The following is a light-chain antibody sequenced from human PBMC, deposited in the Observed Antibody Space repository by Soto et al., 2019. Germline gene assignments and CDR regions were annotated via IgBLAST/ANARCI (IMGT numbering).Light chain of an antibody. J-gene: IGKJ5*01. CDR1: QSVSSSY. CDR2: GAS. CDR3: QQRSNWPPLT. V-gene: IGKV3D-20*02. Sequence: EIVLTQSPGTLSLSPGERATLSCRASQSVSSSYLAWYQQKPGQAPRLLIYGASSRATGIPGRFSGSGSGTDFTLTISRLEPEDFAVYYCQQRSNWPPLTFGQGTRLEIK.